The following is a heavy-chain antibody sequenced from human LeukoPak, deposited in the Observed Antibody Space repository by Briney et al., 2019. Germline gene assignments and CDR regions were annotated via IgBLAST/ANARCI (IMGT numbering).Heavy chain of an antibody. CDR1: GYTFTDYY. Sequence: ASVKVSCKASGYTFTDYYMHWVRQAPGQGLEWMGWISPNSGGTNYARKFQGWVTMTRDTSISTAYMELISLRSDATAVYYCATDYSGSYEPPYYFDYWGQGTLVTVSS. J-gene: IGHJ4*02. CDR3: ATDYSGSYEPPYYFDY. CDR2: ISPNSGGT. D-gene: IGHD1-26*01. V-gene: IGHV1-2*04.